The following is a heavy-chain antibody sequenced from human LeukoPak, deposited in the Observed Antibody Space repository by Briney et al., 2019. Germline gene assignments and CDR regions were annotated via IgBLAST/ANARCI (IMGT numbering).Heavy chain of an antibody. V-gene: IGHV4-34*01. CDR2: INHSGST. D-gene: IGHD6-19*01. J-gene: IGHJ4*02. Sequence: SETLSLTCAVYGGSFSGYYWSWIRQPPGKGLEWIGEINHSGSTNYNPSLKSRVTISVGTSKNQFSLKLSSVTAADTAVYYCARLGTGIAVAGWAYYFDYWGQGTLVTVSS. CDR3: ARLGTGIAVAGWAYYFDY. CDR1: GGSFSGYY.